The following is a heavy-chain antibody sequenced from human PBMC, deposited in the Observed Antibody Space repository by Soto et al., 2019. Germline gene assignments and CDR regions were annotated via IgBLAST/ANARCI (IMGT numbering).Heavy chain of an antibody. J-gene: IGHJ5*02. V-gene: IGHV4-4*07. CDR2: IYSSGST. D-gene: IGHD3-3*01. Sequence: QVQLQESGPGLVKPSETLSLNCTVTGGTISGYYWTWIRQSAGGGLEWIGRIYSSGSTKYNPSLKSRVTISLDTSMNHFSLRLSSVTXXXXXVYYCARGQRFSDWFDPWGQGTLVTVSS. CDR1: GGTISGYY. CDR3: ARGQRFSDWFDP.